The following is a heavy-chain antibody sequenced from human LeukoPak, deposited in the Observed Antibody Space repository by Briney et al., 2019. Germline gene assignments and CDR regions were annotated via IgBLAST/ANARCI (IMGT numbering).Heavy chain of an antibody. J-gene: IGHJ4*02. CDR3: ARGGYGGSVSFDY. Sequence: GGSLRLSCAASGFTFSSYAMHWVRQAPGKGLEYVSAISSNGGSTYYANSVKGRFTISRDNSKNTLYLQMGSLRAEDMAVYYCARGGYGGSVSFDYWGQGTLVTVSS. V-gene: IGHV3-64*01. D-gene: IGHD1-26*01. CDR1: GFTFSSYA. CDR2: ISSNGGST.